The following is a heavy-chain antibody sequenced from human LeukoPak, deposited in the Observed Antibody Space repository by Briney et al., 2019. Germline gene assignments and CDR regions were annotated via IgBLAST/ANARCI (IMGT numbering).Heavy chain of an antibody. V-gene: IGHV4-4*02. CDR3: AILNYGDSDRYFDY. D-gene: IGHD4-17*01. Sequence: SETLSLTCDVSGGSISSTYWWTWVRQSPGKGLEWIGEIYHSGFTNYNPSLKSRVTVSVDTSKNQFSLKLTSVTAADTAVYYCAILNYGDSDRYFDYWGQGTLVTVSS. CDR1: GGSISSTYW. CDR2: IYHSGFT. J-gene: IGHJ4*02.